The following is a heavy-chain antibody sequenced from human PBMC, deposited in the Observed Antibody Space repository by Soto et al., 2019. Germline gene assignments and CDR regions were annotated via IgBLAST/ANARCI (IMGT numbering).Heavy chain of an antibody. D-gene: IGHD6-13*01. V-gene: IGHV1-18*01. Sequence: ASVKVSCKASGYTFTSYGISWVRQAPGQGLEWMGWISAYNGNTNYAQKLQGRVTMTTDTSTSTAYMELRSLRSDDTAVYYCAIPSHATYSSSLGGYYPYYFDCWGQ. J-gene: IGHJ4*02. CDR2: ISAYNGNT. CDR3: AIPSHATYSSSLGGYYPYYFDC. CDR1: GYTFTSYG.